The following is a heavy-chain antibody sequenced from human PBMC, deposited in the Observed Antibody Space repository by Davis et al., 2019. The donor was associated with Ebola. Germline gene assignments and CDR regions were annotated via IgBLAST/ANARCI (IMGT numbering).Heavy chain of an antibody. V-gene: IGHV3-48*02. CDR1: GFTFSSYS. CDR3: VRQWFGETD. D-gene: IGHD3-10*01. CDR2: IGSDT. Sequence: GESLKISCAASGFTFSSYSMNWVRQAPGKGLEWVANIGSDTHYADSVKGRFTISRDNAKNSLYLQMNSLRDEDTAVYYCVRQWFGETDWGQGTLVTVSS. J-gene: IGHJ4*02.